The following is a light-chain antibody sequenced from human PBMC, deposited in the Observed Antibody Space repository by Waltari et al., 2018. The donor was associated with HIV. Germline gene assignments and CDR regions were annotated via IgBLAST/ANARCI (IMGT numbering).Light chain of an antibody. CDR1: NSNLGAGYD. Sequence: QSVLTQPPSVSGAPGQRVPISCTGSNSNLGAGYDVHWYQQLPGTAPKLLIYGKNTRPSGVPDRFSGAKSGTSASLAITGLQAEDEADYYCQSYDTSLSGSNVFGGGTKLTVL. V-gene: IGLV1-40*01. CDR2: GKN. J-gene: IGLJ2*01. CDR3: QSYDTSLSGSNV.